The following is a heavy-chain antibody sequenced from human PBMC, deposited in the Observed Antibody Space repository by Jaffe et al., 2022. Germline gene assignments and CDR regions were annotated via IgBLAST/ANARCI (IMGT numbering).Heavy chain of an antibody. CDR3: ATLNDMNWYFDL. D-gene: IGHD3-9*01. V-gene: IGHV3-30*02. CDR1: GFTFSSYG. Sequence: QVQLVESGGGVVQPGGSLRLSCAASGFTFSSYGMHWVRQAPGKGLEWVAFIRYDGSNKYYADSVKGRFTISRDNSKNTLYLQMNSLRAEDTAVYYCATLNDMNWYFDLWGRGTLVTVSS. CDR2: IRYDGSNK. J-gene: IGHJ2*01.